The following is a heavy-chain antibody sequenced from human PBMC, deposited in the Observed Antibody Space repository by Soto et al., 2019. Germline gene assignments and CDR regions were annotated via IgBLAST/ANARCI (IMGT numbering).Heavy chain of an antibody. Sequence: QVQLQESGPRLLKSSQTLSLPCTVSGDSVSNVGDYWSWSRQHPGKGLECIGYIYYRGSTYYNPSLKCRVTIKVDTSKNQFTLKQSSVTAADRAVYYCATAKLSAVDTEVHDSYYYYMDGWGKGTTVTVSS. D-gene: IGHD5-18*01. CDR2: IYYRGST. J-gene: IGHJ6*03. CDR3: ATAKLSAVDTEVHDSYYYYMDG. V-gene: IGHV4-31*03. CDR1: GDSVSNVGDY.